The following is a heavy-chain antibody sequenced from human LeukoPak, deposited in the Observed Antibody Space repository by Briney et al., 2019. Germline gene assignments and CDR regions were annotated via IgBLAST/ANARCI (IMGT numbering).Heavy chain of an antibody. V-gene: IGHV3-21*06. CDR2: INTVSSYI. D-gene: IGHD3-22*01. CDR3: ARLRRNTDSSGFFYYYDY. Sequence: GGSLRLSCAASGFSFSSCSFNWVRQAPGKGLEWVSSINTVSSYIYYADSLKGRFTISRDNAKNSVYLQMDSLRAEDSAVYYCARLRRNTDSSGFFYYYDYWGQGTLVTVSS. J-gene: IGHJ4*02. CDR1: GFSFSSCS.